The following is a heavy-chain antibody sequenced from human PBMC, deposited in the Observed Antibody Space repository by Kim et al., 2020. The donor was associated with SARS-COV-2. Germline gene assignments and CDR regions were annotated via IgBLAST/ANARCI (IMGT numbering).Heavy chain of an antibody. J-gene: IGHJ3*02. D-gene: IGHD5-18*01. V-gene: IGHV3-23*01. Sequence: ADSVKGRFTNSRDNYKNTLYLQMNSLRAEDTAVYYCAKSGGYSLRLAFDIWGQGTMVTVSS. CDR3: AKSGGYSLRLAFDI.